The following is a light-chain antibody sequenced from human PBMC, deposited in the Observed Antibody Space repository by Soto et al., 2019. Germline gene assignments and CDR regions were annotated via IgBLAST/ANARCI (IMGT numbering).Light chain of an antibody. CDR2: GAS. V-gene: IGKV3-20*01. J-gene: IGKJ1*01. Sequence: EILLTQSPGTQSLSRGERPTLXXRASKSVGNNLAWYQQKPGQAPRXLMYGASSRATGIPDRFSGSGSGTDFTLSITRLQPEDCAVYYCQQYGSSPWTSGQGTKVDIK. CDR3: QQYGSSPWT. CDR1: KSVGNN.